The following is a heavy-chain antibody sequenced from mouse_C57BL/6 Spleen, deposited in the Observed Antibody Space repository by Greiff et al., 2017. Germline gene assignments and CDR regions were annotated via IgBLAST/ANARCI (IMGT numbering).Heavy chain of an antibody. CDR1: GYTFTSYW. CDR3: ARSGLRYEDYFDD. CDR2: IDPSDSET. D-gene: IGHD1-1*01. V-gene: IGHV1-52*01. Sequence: VQLQQPGAELVRPGSSVKLSCKASGYTFTSYWMHWVKQRPIQGLEWIGNIDPSDSETHYNQKFKDKATLTVDKSSSTAYMQLSSLTSEDSAVYYCARSGLRYEDYFDDWGQGTTLTVSS. J-gene: IGHJ2*01.